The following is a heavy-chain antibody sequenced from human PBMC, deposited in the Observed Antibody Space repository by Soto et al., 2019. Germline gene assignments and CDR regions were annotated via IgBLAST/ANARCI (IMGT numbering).Heavy chain of an antibody. D-gene: IGHD3-10*01. CDR2: MNPNSGHT. J-gene: IGHJ4*02. CDR1: GHTFTSYD. Sequence: QVQLVQSGAEVKKPGASVKVSCKASGHTFTSYDINWVRQATGQGLEWMGWMNPNSGHTGYAQKFQGRVTMTRNTSISTAYMELSSLRSEDTAVYYCARTFRRFTMVRGVPGRDYYPDYWGQGTLVTVSS. CDR3: ARTFRRFTMVRGVPGRDYYPDY. V-gene: IGHV1-8*01.